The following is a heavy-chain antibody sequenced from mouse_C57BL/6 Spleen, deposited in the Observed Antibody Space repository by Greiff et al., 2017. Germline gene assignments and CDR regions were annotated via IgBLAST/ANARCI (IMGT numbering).Heavy chain of an antibody. CDR3: APYLYYFDY. Sequence: VQLKQSGPELVKPGASVKMSCKASGYTFTDYNMHWVKQSHGKSLEWVGYINPNNGGTSYNQKFKGKATLTVDKSSSTAYMELRSLTSEDSAIYYCAPYLYYFDYWGQGTTLTVSS. J-gene: IGHJ2*01. V-gene: IGHV1-22*01. CDR1: GYTFTDYN. CDR2: INPNNGGT. D-gene: IGHD5-1*01.